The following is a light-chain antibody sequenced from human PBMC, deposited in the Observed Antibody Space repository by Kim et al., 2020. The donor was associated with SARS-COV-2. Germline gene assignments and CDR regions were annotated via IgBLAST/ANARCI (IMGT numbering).Light chain of an antibody. J-gene: IGKJ4*01. CDR3: QQHNGY. CDR2: AVS. V-gene: IGKV1-5*01. Sequence: TLSAAVGDTVTITCRASQSITSGLDWYQQKPGKAPKLLIYAVSSLDSGVPSRFSGSGSGTQFTLTISSLQPDDFATYYCQQHNGYFGGGTKVDIK. CDR1: QSITSG.